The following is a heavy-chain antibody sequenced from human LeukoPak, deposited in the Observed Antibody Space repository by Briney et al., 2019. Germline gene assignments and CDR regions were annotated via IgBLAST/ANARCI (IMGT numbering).Heavy chain of an antibody. D-gene: IGHD5-18*01. CDR3: ARHGGYSYGFDY. J-gene: IGHJ4*02. V-gene: IGHV4-59*08. CDR1: GGSISSYY. Sequence: SETLSLTCTVSGGSISSYYWSWIRQPPGKGLEWIGYIYYSGSTNYNPSLKSRVTISVDTSKNQFSLKLCSVTAADTAVYYCARHGGYSYGFDYWGQGTLVTVSS. CDR2: IYYSGST.